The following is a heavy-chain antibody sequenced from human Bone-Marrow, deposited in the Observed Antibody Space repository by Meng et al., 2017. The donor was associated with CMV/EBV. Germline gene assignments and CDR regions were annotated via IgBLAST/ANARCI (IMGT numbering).Heavy chain of an antibody. V-gene: IGHV3-15*01. CDR3: TDMGR. Sequence: GPLRLSCTASGLSLTNAWMAWVRQAPGKGLEWVGRIRSKTDGGVTEYAAPVKGRFTISRVDSTNTLYLQINRLKTEDTGMYFCTDMGRWGQGTLVTVSS. CDR2: IRSKTDGGVT. J-gene: IGHJ4*02. CDR1: GLSLTNAW.